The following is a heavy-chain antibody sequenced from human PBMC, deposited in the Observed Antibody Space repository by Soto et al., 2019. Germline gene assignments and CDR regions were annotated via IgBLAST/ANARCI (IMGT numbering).Heavy chain of an antibody. CDR2: ISYDGSNK. CDR1: GFTFSSYA. J-gene: IGHJ4*02. D-gene: IGHD2-2*01. V-gene: IGHV3-30-3*01. Sequence: QVQLVESGGGVVQPGRSLRLSCAASGFTFSSYAMHWVRQAPGKGLEWVAVISYDGSNKYYADSVKGRFTISRDNSKNTLYLQMNSLRAEDTAVYYCAKGPLPIRTTLWFDYWGQGTLGTVSS. CDR3: AKGPLPIRTTLWFDY.